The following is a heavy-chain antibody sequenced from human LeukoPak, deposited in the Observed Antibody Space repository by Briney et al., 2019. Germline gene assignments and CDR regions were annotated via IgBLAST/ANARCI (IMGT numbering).Heavy chain of an antibody. CDR3: AALGSGSYSLDY. Sequence: PSETLSLTCTVSGGSISSYYWSWIRQPPGEGLERIGYIYYSGSTNYNPSLKSRVTISVDTSKNQFSLKLSSVTAADTAVYYCAALGSGSYSLDYWGQGTLVTVSS. V-gene: IGHV4-59*01. D-gene: IGHD3-10*01. CDR1: GGSISSYY. J-gene: IGHJ4*02. CDR2: IYYSGST.